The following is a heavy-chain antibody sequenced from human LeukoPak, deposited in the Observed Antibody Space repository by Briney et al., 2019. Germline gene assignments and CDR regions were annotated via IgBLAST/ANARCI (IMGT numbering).Heavy chain of an antibody. CDR1: GFTFSSYG. V-gene: IGHV3-30*02. CDR3: ARSGGSKGDAFDI. J-gene: IGHJ3*02. D-gene: IGHD2-15*01. CDR2: IRYDGSNQ. Sequence: GGSLRLSCAASGFTFSSYGMHWVRQAPGKGLEWVAFIRYDGSNQYYADSVKGRFTISRDNSKNTLYLQMNSLRAEDTAVYYCARSGGSKGDAFDIWGQGTMVTVSS.